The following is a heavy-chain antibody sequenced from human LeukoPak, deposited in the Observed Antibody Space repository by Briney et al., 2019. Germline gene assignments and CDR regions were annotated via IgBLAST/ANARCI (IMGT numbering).Heavy chain of an antibody. CDR2: ISSNGGST. J-gene: IGHJ6*03. D-gene: IGHD5-12*01. CDR1: GFTFSSYA. V-gene: IGHV3-64*01. Sequence: GGSLRLSCAASGFTFSSYAMHWVRQAPGKGLEYVSAISSNGGSTYYANSVKGRFTISRDNSKNTLYLQMGSLRAEDMAVYYCAQTSYSGYDGWYYVDVWGKGTTVTVSS. CDR3: AQTSYSGYDGWYYVDV.